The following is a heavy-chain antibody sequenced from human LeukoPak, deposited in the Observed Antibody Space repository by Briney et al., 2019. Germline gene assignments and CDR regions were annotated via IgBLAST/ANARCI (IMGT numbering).Heavy chain of an antibody. J-gene: IGHJ4*02. D-gene: IGHD2/OR15-2a*01. V-gene: IGHV3-74*01. CDR2: INTDGSAT. CDR3: ARESAIVRVPFDN. Sequence: GGSLGLSCRVSGFTFNKYWMHWVRQAPGKGLVWVSRINTDGSATNYADFVKGRITISRDNARNTLYLQMNGLRVEDTARYYCARESAIVRVPFDNWGQGTLVTVSS. CDR1: GFTFNKYW.